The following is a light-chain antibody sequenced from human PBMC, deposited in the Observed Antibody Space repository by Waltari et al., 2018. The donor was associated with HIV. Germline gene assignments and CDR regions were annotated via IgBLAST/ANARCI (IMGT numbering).Light chain of an antibody. CDR3: QQSYSTPIT. CDR1: KSISSY. J-gene: IGKJ5*01. Sequence: EIQITKSQSSLPASVGARVTITCRASKSISSYLNWYQQKPGKAPKLLIYAASSLQSGVPSRFSGSGSGTDFTLTISSLQPEDFATYYCQQSYSTPITFGQGTRLEIK. V-gene: IGKV1-39*01. CDR2: AAS.